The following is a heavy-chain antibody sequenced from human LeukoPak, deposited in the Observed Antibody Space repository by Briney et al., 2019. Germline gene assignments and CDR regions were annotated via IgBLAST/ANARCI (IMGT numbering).Heavy chain of an antibody. Sequence: GGSLRLSCTASGFTFGEYAMSWVRQAPGKGLEWITFIRRKTYGETTEYAASVKGRFTISRDDSKSIAYLQMNSLKTEDTAVYYCTRKRWLHTAFDIWGQGTMVTVSS. CDR1: GFTFGEYA. CDR2: IRRKTYGETT. CDR3: TRKRWLHTAFDI. D-gene: IGHD5-24*01. V-gene: IGHV3-49*04. J-gene: IGHJ3*02.